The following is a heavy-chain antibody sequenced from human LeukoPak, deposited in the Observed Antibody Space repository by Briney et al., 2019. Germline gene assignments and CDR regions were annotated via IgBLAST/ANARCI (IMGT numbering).Heavy chain of an antibody. D-gene: IGHD6-13*01. Sequence: GGSLRLSCAASGFTFSSYAMSWVRQAPGKGLEWVSAISGSSSYIYYADSVKGRFTISRDNAKNSLYLQMNSLRAEDTAVYYCARAAIAAAAYDYWGQGTLVTVSS. J-gene: IGHJ4*02. CDR1: GFTFSSYA. CDR2: ISGSSSYI. V-gene: IGHV3-21*01. CDR3: ARAAIAAAAYDY.